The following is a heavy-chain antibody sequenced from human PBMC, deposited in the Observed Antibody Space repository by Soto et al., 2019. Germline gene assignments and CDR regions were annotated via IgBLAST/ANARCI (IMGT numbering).Heavy chain of an antibody. V-gene: IGHV5-51*01. J-gene: IGHJ4*01. D-gene: IGHD2-21*01. CDR3: ERLANIFDFDN. CDR1: EYIFTNYW. Sequence: PXESLKISSRGSEYIFTNYWLVWVRQMPGKGLEWMGIIYPGDSDTRYSPSFQGQVTISADKSISTAYLQWSSLKASDTAMYYCERLANIFDFDNWGQGTLVTVSS. CDR2: IYPGDSDT.